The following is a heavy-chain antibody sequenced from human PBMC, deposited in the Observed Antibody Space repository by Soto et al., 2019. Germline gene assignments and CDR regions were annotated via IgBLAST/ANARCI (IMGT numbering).Heavy chain of an antibody. D-gene: IGHD2-15*01. CDR3: TTDAPQIPHYCSGGSCYPPYYFDY. CDR1: GFTFSNAW. CDR2: IKSKTDGGTT. J-gene: IGHJ4*02. Sequence: GGSLRLFCAASGFTFSNAWMSWVRQAPGQGLEWVGRIKSKTDGGTTDYAAPVKGRFTISRDDSKNTLYLQMNSLKTEDTAVYYCTTDAPQIPHYCSGGSCYPPYYFDYWGQGTLVTVSS. V-gene: IGHV3-15*01.